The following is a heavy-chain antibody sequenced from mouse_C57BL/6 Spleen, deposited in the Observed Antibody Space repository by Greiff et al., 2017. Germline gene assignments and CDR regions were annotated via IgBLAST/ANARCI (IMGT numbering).Heavy chain of an antibody. CDR2: IYPGSGST. J-gene: IGHJ4*01. CDR1: GYTFTSYW. D-gene: IGHD1-1*01. Sequence: VQLQQPGAELVKPGASVKMSCKASGYTFTSYWITWVKQRPGQGLEWIGDIYPGSGSTNYNEKFKSKATLTVDTSSSTAYMQLSSLTSEDSAVYYCASPYYYGKGYYAIDYWGQGTSVTVSS. CDR3: ASPYYYGKGYYAIDY. V-gene: IGHV1-55*01.